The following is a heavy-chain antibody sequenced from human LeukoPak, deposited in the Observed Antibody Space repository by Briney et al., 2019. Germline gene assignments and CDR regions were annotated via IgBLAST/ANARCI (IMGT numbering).Heavy chain of an antibody. V-gene: IGHV3-23*01. Sequence: PGGSLSLSCAASGFTFSSYAMSWVRQAPGQGLELVSAISGSGGSTYYADSVKGRFTISRDNSKNTLYLQMNSLRAEDTAVYYCAKSPRGNPTIFDYWGQGTLVTVSS. CDR1: GFTFSSYA. CDR3: AKSPRGNPTIFDY. D-gene: IGHD1-14*01. J-gene: IGHJ4*02. CDR2: ISGSGGST.